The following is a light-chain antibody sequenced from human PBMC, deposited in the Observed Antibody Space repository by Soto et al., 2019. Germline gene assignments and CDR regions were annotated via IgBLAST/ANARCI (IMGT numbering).Light chain of an antibody. V-gene: IGKV3-15*01. CDR2: GAS. CDR3: QQYTTSLWT. J-gene: IGKJ1*01. Sequence: EAVMTQSPATLSVSPGERVTLSCRASQSINAHLGWYQQRPGQAPRLLIHGASTRATDIQARSSGSGFGTELMLTISSLQSEDFAVYYCQQYTTSLWTFGEGTKVEIQ. CDR1: QSINAH.